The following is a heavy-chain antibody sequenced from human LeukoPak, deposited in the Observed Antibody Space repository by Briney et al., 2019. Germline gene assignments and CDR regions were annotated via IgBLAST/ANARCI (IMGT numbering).Heavy chain of an antibody. V-gene: IGHV6-1*01. CDR1: GDSVSSNSAA. J-gene: IGHJ4*02. D-gene: IGHD6-13*01. CDR2: TYYRSEWYK. Sequence: SQTLSLTCAISGDSVSSNSAAWNWIRQSPSRGLEWLGRTYYRSEWYKDYAVSVKSRITINADTSKNQFSLQLKSVTPEDTAVYYCARDPYTPSWYYFGSWGQGTLVTVSS. CDR3: ARDPYTPSWYYFGS.